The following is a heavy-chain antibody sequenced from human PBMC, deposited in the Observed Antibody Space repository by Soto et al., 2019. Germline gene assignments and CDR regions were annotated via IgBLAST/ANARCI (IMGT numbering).Heavy chain of an antibody. V-gene: IGHV4-59*01. CDR3: ARGSSFTYYFDY. CDR2: VYNSEIT. D-gene: IGHD3-10*01. J-gene: IGHJ4*02. CDR1: GTSINKYY. Sequence: SETLSLTCIVSGTSINKYYWAWLRQSPGKGLEWIGYVYNSEITNYNPSLESRVTISVDTSRTQFSLRLSSVTAADTAVYYCARGSSFTYYFDYWGQGTLVTVSS.